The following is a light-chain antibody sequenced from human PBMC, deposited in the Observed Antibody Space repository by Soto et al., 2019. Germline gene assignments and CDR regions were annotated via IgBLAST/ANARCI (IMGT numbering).Light chain of an antibody. CDR1: SSDVGTYNR. Sequence: QSALTQPPSVSGSPGQSVAISCTGTSSDVGTYNRVSWYQQPPGTAPKLMIYDVTNRPSGVPDRFSGSKSGNTASLTISGLQAEDEADYYSSSFTSSNTYVFGTGTKVTVL. CDR3: SSFTSSNTYV. V-gene: IGLV2-18*02. J-gene: IGLJ1*01. CDR2: DVT.